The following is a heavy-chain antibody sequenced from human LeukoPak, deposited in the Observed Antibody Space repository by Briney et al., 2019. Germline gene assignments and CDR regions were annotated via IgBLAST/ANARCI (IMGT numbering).Heavy chain of an antibody. CDR3: ARGFSLGYCSSTTCHDAFDI. V-gene: IGHV3-53*01. D-gene: IGHD2-2*01. CDR1: GFTVSSNY. CDR2: IYSGGST. Sequence: GGSLRLSCAASGFTVSSNYMSWVRQAPGKGLEWVSVIYSGGSTYYADSVKGRFTISRDNSKNTLYLQMNSLRADDTAVYYCARGFSLGYCSSTTCHDAFDIWGQGTMVTVSS. J-gene: IGHJ3*02.